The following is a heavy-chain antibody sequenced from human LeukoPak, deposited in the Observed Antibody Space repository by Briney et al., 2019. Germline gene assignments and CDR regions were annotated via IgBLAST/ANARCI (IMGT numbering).Heavy chain of an antibody. J-gene: IGHJ4*02. CDR2: INHSGST. CDR3: ARASWVSSWYGENFDY. Sequence: SETLSLTCAVYGGSFSGYYWSWIRQPPGKGLEWIGEINHSGSTNYNPSLKSRVTISVDTSKNQFSLKLSSVTAADTAVYYCARASWVSSWYGENFDYWGQGTLVTVSS. D-gene: IGHD6-13*01. V-gene: IGHV4-34*01. CDR1: GGSFSGYY.